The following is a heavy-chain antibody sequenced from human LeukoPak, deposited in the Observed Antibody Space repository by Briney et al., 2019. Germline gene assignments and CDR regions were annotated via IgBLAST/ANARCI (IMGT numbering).Heavy chain of an antibody. V-gene: IGHV4-4*07. CDR2: IYTSGST. CDR3: ARVQGGLWYSSSWYFDY. CDR1: GGSISSYY. D-gene: IGHD6-13*01. J-gene: IGHJ4*02. Sequence: SETLSLTCTVSGGSISSYYWSWIRQPAGKGLEWIGHIYTSGSTNYNPSLKSRVTMSVDTSKNQFSLKLSSVTAADTAVYYCARVQGGLWYSSSWYFDYWGQGTLVTVSS.